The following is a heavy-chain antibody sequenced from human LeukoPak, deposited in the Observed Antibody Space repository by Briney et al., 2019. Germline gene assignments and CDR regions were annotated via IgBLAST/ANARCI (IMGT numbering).Heavy chain of an antibody. CDR3: ARESWDPTFDY. CDR2: INAGNGIT. V-gene: IGHV1-3*01. J-gene: IGHJ4*02. D-gene: IGHD1-26*01. Sequence: AASVKGSCKASGYTFTSYAMHWVRQAPGQRLEWMGWINAGNGITKYSQKFQGRVTITRDTSASTAYMELSSLRSEDTAVYYCARESWDPTFDYWGQGTLVTVSS. CDR1: GYTFTSYA.